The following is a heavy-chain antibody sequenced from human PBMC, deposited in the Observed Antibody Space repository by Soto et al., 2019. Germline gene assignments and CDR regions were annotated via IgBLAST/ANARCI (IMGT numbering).Heavy chain of an antibody. CDR3: ARDRVWDFGSGSSYYYYGLDV. J-gene: IGHJ6*02. Sequence: KPGGSLRLSCAGSGFTFSDYYMSWIRQAPGKGLEWVSYIGSGGTYTGYADSVKGRFTISRDNAKNSLFLQMNSLRAEDTAVYYCARDRVWDFGSGSSYYYYGLDVWGQGTTVTVSS. CDR1: GFTFSDYY. CDR2: IGSGGTYT. V-gene: IGHV3-11*06. D-gene: IGHD3-10*01.